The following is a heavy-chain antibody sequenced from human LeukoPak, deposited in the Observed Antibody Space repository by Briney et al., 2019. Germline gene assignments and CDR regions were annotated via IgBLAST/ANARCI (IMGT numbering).Heavy chain of an antibody. CDR2: ISSSSSYI. CDR1: GFTFSNYS. D-gene: IGHD3-10*01. J-gene: IGHJ4*02. CDR3: ARSGFAVRGVISFDY. Sequence: GGSLRLSCAASGFTFSNYSMNWVRQAPGKGLEWVSSISSSSSYIYYADSVKGRFTISRDKAKNSLYLQMNSLRAEDTAVYYCARSGFAVRGVISFDYWGQGTLVTVSS. V-gene: IGHV3-21*01.